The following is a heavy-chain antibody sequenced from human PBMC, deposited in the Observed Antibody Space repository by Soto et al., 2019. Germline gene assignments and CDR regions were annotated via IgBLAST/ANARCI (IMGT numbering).Heavy chain of an antibody. V-gene: IGHV1-69*13. CDR3: AREGIGWTGYSGSTSDFDY. D-gene: IGHD6-13*01. CDR2: IIPIFGTA. Sequence: SVKVSCKASGGTFSSYAISCVRQSPLQWLEWMGGIIPIFGTANYAQKFQGRVTITADESTSTAYMELSSLRSEDTAVYYCAREGIGWTGYSGSTSDFDYWGQGTLVTVSS. J-gene: IGHJ4*02. CDR1: GGTFSSYA.